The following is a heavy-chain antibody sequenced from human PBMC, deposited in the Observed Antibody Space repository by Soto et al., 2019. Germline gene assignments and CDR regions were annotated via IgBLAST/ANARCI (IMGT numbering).Heavy chain of an antibody. V-gene: IGHV3-30*02. J-gene: IGHJ4*02. CDR3: AKDVARGSYYEIGFDY. Sequence: GGSLRLSCAASGFTFSSYGMHWVRQAPGKGLEWVAVICYDGGSTYYADSVKGRFTISRDKSKNSLYLQMNSLRAEDTALYYCAKDVARGSYYEIGFDYWGQGTLGTVSS. CDR1: GFTFSSYG. D-gene: IGHD3-10*01. CDR2: ICYDGGST.